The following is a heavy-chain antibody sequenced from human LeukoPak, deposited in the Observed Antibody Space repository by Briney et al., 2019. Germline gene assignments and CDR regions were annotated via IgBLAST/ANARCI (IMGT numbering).Heavy chain of an antibody. CDR3: ARDDEGKGSGYGY. J-gene: IGHJ4*02. D-gene: IGHD3-22*01. V-gene: IGHV3-33*01. CDR1: GFTFSSYG. CDR2: IWYDGSNK. Sequence: GGSLRLSCAASGFTFSSYGMHWVRQAPGKGLEWVAVIWYDGSNKYYADSVKGRFTISRDNSKNTLYLQMNSLRAEDTAVYYCARDDEGKGSGYGYWGQGTLVTVSS.